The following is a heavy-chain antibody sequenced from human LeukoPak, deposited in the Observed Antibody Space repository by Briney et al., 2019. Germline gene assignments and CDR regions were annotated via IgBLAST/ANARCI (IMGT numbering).Heavy chain of an antibody. CDR3: ASMKRAMVRGDFDY. J-gene: IGHJ4*02. CDR2: ISGSGGST. CDR1: GFTFSSYA. V-gene: IGHV3-23*01. Sequence: PGGSLRLSCAASGFTFSSYAMSWVRQAPGKGLEWVSAISGSGGSTYYADSVKGRFTISRDNSKNTLYLQMNSPRAEDTAVYYCASMKRAMVRGDFDYWGQGTLVTVSS. D-gene: IGHD3-10*01.